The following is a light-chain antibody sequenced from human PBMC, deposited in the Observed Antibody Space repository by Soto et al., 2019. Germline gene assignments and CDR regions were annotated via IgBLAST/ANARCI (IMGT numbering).Light chain of an antibody. J-gene: IGKJ3*01. CDR2: GAS. Sequence: EMVLTQSPGTLSLSPGERATLSCRASQRGSSAYFAWYQQKPGQAPGLLMYGASSRATGTPDRFSGSGSGTDSTLTISRLEPEDLPAYYCQQYDNWGTFGPGTKVDIK. V-gene: IGKV3-20*01. CDR3: QQYDNWGT. CDR1: QRGSSAY.